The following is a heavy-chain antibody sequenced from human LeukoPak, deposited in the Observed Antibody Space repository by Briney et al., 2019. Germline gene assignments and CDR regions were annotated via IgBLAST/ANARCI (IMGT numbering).Heavy chain of an antibody. CDR1: GYTFTSHY. D-gene: IGHD3-22*01. Sequence: ASVKVSCKASGYTFTSHYMHWVRQAPGQGLEWMGIINPSGTSTTYAQKFQGRVTMTMDTSTSTVYMELSSLRSEDTAMYYCARGPPGRVYDSSKKGLFDPWGQGTLVTVSS. CDR3: ARGPPGRVYDSSKKGLFDP. CDR2: INPSGTST. V-gene: IGHV1-46*01. J-gene: IGHJ5*02.